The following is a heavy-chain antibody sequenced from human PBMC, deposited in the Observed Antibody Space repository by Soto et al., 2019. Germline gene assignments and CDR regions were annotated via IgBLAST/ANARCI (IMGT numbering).Heavy chain of an antibody. J-gene: IGHJ4*02. CDR1: GGSISSGGYY. V-gene: IGHV4-31*03. D-gene: IGHD6-13*01. Sequence: QVQLQESGPGLVKPSQTLSLTCTVSGGSISSGGYYWSWIRQHPGKGLEWIGYIYYSGSTYYNPSLKSRVTISVDTSKNQVSLKLSSVTAADTAVYYCARLTAAGPYYFDYWGQGTLVTVSS. CDR2: IYYSGST. CDR3: ARLTAAGPYYFDY.